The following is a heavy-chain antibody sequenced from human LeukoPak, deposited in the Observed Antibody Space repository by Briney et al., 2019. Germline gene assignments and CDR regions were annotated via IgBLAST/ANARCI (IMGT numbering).Heavy chain of an antibody. D-gene: IGHD3-3*01. CDR3: ARSTTDFWSGDFDP. CDR2: ISSSSSYT. J-gene: IGHJ5*02. Sequence: PGGSLRLSCAASGFTFSSYSMNWVRQAPGKGLEWVSSISSSSSYTYYADSVKGRLTISRDNAKNSLYLQMNSLRAEDTAVYYCARSTTDFWSGDFDPWGQGTLVTVSS. CDR1: GFTFSSYS. V-gene: IGHV3-21*01.